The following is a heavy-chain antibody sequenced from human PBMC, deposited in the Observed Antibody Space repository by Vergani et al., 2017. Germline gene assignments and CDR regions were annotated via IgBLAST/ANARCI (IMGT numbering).Heavy chain of an antibody. CDR2: ITYDGSNK. Sequence: VQLVESGGGLVKPGGSLRLSCAASGFTFSSYAMHWVRQAPGKGLEWVAVITYDGSNKYYADSVKGRFTISRDNSKNTLYLQMNSLRAEDTAVYYCARVGPRVGYGDYWGQGTLVTVSS. V-gene: IGHV3-30-3*01. CDR3: ARVGPRVGYGDY. D-gene: IGHD5-18*01. J-gene: IGHJ4*02. CDR1: GFTFSSYA.